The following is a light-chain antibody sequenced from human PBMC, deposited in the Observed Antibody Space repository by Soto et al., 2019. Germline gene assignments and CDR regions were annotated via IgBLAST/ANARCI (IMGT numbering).Light chain of an antibody. Sequence: EIVMTQSPATLSVSPGERATLSCRASQSISSNLAWYQQKPGQAPSLLIYGASTRATGIPARFSGRGAGTDFALTINSLQSEDFAVYYCQQYYNWPPKYTFGQGTKLEIK. V-gene: IGKV3-15*01. J-gene: IGKJ2*01. CDR2: GAS. CDR3: QQYYNWPPKYT. CDR1: QSISSN.